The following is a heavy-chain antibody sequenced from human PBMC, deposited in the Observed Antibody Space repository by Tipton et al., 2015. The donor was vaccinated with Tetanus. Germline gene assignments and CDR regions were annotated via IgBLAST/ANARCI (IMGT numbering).Heavy chain of an antibody. CDR1: GYTFTSYD. CDR3: ARVAGGVITPLREFDY. V-gene: IGHV1-8*01. J-gene: IGHJ4*02. D-gene: IGHD3-22*01. CDR2: MNPNSGNT. Sequence: QLVQSGAEVKKPGASVKVSCKASGYTFTSYDINWVRQATGQGLEWMGWMNPNSGNTGYAQKFQGRVTMTRNTSISTAYMELSSLRSEDTAVYYCARVAGGVITPLREFDYWGQGTLVTVSS.